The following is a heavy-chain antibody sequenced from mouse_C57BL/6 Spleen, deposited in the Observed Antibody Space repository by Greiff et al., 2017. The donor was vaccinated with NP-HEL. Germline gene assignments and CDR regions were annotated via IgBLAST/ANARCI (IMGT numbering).Heavy chain of an antibody. J-gene: IGHJ3*01. Sequence: QVQLQQPGTELVKPGASVKLSCKASGYTFTSYWMHWVKQRPGQGLEWIGNINPSNGGTNYNEKFKSKATLTVDKSSSTAYMQLSSLTSEDSAVYDCARWAGSSPWFAYWGQGTLVTVSA. CDR2: INPSNGGT. V-gene: IGHV1-53*01. CDR1: GYTFTSYW. CDR3: ARWAGSSPWFAY. D-gene: IGHD1-1*01.